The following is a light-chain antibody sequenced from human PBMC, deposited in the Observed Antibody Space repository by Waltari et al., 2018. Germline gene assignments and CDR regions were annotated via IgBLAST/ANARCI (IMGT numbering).Light chain of an antibody. J-gene: IGLJ3*02. CDR2: VNSDGSH. Sequence: QLVLTQSPSASASLGASVKLTCTLSRGHSSNVIAWHQQQPEKGLRYLLKVNSDGSHSKGDKIPDRFSGSRSGAERYLTISSLQSEDGADYYCQTGGHGTSVFGGWTKLTVL. V-gene: IGLV4-69*01. CDR3: QTGGHGTSV. CDR1: RGHSSNV.